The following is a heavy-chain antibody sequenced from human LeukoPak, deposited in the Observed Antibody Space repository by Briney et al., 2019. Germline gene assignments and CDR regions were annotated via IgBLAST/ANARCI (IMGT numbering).Heavy chain of an antibody. D-gene: IGHD4-11*01. V-gene: IGHV3-74*01. J-gene: IGHJ2*01. CDR2: INSDGSST. CDR1: EFTFSTYW. CDR3: ARGGPTPNSRYFDL. Sequence: QPGGSLRLSCAASEFTFSTYWMHWVRQAPGKGLVWVSRINSDGSSTNYADSVKGRFTISRDNPKNTLYLQMNSLRAEDTAVYYCARGGPTPNSRYFDLCGRGTLVTVSS.